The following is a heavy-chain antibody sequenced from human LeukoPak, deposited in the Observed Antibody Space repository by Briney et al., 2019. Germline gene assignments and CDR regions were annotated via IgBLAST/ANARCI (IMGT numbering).Heavy chain of an antibody. D-gene: IGHD1-14*01. CDR2: INSDGSST. CDR3: ARVRYCDY. V-gene: IGHV3-74*01. J-gene: IGHJ4*02. Sequence: GLVCVSRINSDGSSTSYADSVKGRFTVSRDNAKNTLYLQMNSLRTEDTAVYYCARVRYCDYWGQGTLVTVSS.